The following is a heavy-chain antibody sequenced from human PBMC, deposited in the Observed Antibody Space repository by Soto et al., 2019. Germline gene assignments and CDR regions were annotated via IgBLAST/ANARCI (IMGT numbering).Heavy chain of an antibody. CDR2: IYYSGST. CDR3: ARMRITIFGVVIPNWFDP. J-gene: IGHJ5*02. CDR1: GGSISSYY. D-gene: IGHD3-3*01. V-gene: IGHV4-59*01. Sequence: SETLSLTCTVSGGSISSYYWSWIRQPPGKGLEWIGYIYYSGSTNYNPSLKSRVTISVDTSKNQFSLKLSSVTAADTAVYYCARMRITIFGVVIPNWFDPWGQGTLVTVSS.